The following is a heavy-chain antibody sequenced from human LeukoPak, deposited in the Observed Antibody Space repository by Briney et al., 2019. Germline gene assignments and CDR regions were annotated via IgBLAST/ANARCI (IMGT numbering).Heavy chain of an antibody. D-gene: IGHD3-22*01. CDR2: IKSKSDGGTT. CDR1: GFTFSNAW. Sequence: PGGSLRLSCAASGFTFSNAWMNWVRQAPGKGLEWVGRIKSKSDGGTTDYAAPVKGRFTISRDDPKNTLYLQMNSLKTEDTAVYYCTDDEYYYDSSGYYPWGQGTLVTVSS. V-gene: IGHV3-15*07. CDR3: TDDEYYYDSSGYYP. J-gene: IGHJ5*02.